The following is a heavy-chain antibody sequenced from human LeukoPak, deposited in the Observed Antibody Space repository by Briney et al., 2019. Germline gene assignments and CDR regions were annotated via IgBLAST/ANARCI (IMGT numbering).Heavy chain of an antibody. J-gene: IGHJ4*02. Sequence: GGSLRLSCTASGFTFSSYSMSGVRQAPGKGLEWVSAISGSGGSTYYADSVKGRFTISRDNSKNKLYLQMNSLRAEDTAVYYCGKNRQCEYFDYWGQGTLLTVSS. V-gene: IGHV3-23*01. CDR2: ISGSGGST. D-gene: IGHD1-14*01. CDR3: GKNRQCEYFDY. CDR1: GFTFSSYS.